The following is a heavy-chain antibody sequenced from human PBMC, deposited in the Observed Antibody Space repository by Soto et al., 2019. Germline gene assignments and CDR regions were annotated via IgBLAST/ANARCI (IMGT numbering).Heavy chain of an antibody. J-gene: IGHJ4*02. CDR3: ATYCSGGSCYLDY. V-gene: IGHV4-31*03. D-gene: IGHD2-15*01. Sequence: QVQLQESGPGLVKPSQTLSLTCTVSGGSISSGGYYWSWIRQHPGKGLEWIGYIYYSGSTYYNPSPKSRVTXSXDXXKNQFSLKLSSVTAADTAVYYCATYCSGGSCYLDYWGQGTLVTVSS. CDR2: IYYSGST. CDR1: GGSISSGGYY.